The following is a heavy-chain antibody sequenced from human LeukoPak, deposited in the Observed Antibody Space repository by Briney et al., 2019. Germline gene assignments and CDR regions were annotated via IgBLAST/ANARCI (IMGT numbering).Heavy chain of an antibody. D-gene: IGHD6-19*01. CDR1: GFNFGSYS. Sequence: GGSLRLSCAASGFNFGSYSMTWVRQAPGKGLEWVSVISADSATTFYADSVKGRFTISRDNAKNTVFLQMSSLRAEDTALYYCAREGGSGWYSGWFDPWGQGTLVTVSS. J-gene: IGHJ5*02. V-gene: IGHV3-23*01. CDR3: AREGGSGWYSGWFDP. CDR2: ISADSATT.